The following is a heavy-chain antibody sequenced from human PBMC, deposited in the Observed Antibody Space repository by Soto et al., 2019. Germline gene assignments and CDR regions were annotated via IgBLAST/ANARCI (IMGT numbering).Heavy chain of an antibody. CDR2: IYYSGST. CDR1: GGSVSSGSYY. Sequence: SETLSLTCTVSGGSVSSGSYYWSWIRQPPGKGLEWIGYIYYSGSTNYNPSLKSRVTISVDTSKNQFSLKLSSVTAADTAVYYCAREVADLVVVVAAPLYNWFDPWGQGTLVTVSS. V-gene: IGHV4-61*01. J-gene: IGHJ5*02. D-gene: IGHD2-15*01. CDR3: AREVADLVVVVAAPLYNWFDP.